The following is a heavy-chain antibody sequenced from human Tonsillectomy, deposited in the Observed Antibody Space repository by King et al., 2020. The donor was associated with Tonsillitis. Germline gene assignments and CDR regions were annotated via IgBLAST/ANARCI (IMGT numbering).Heavy chain of an antibody. CDR1: DGSISSSSYS. Sequence: QLQESCPGLVKPSETLSLSCAVSDGSISSSSYSWGWIRQPPGKGLEWIGSIYYGGSTFYDPSFKSRVTIFVDTSKNQFSLKLSSVTAADTAVYYCARRSNPYLFDSWGQGTLVTVSS. CDR2: IYYGGST. J-gene: IGHJ4*02. CDR3: ARRSNPYLFDS. D-gene: IGHD4-11*01. V-gene: IGHV4-39*01.